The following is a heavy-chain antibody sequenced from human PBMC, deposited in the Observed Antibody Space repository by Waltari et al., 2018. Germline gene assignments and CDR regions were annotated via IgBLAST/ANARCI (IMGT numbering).Heavy chain of an antibody. V-gene: IGHV4-59*11. CDR2: IYYSGST. CDR1: GGSISSHY. D-gene: IGHD5-18*01. CDR3: ARGLGGAMDYYYYYYMDV. Sequence: QVQLQESGPGLVKPSETLSLTCTVSGGSISSHYWSWIRQPPGKGLEWIGYIYYSGSTTSNPSLKSRVTISVDTSKNQFSLKLSSVTAADTAVYYCARGLGGAMDYYYYYYMDVWGKGTTVTVSS. J-gene: IGHJ6*03.